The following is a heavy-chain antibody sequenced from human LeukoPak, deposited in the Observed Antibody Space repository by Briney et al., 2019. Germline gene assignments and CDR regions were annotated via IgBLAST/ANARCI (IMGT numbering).Heavy chain of an antibody. J-gene: IGHJ4*02. Sequence: PGGSLRLSCAASGFTFSSYSMNWVRQAPGKGLEWVSYISSSSSTIYYADSVKGRFTISRDNAKNSLYLQMNSLRAEDTAVYYCARDHLLVEHGRLLSSGFDYWGQGTLVTVSS. CDR2: ISSSSSTI. D-gene: IGHD3-22*01. CDR1: GFTFSSYS. CDR3: ARDHLLVEHGRLLSSGFDY. V-gene: IGHV3-48*04.